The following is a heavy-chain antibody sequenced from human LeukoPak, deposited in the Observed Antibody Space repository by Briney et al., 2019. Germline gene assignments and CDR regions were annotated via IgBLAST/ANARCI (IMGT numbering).Heavy chain of an antibody. J-gene: IGHJ4*02. D-gene: IGHD3-10*01. CDR1: GYTFTGYY. Sequence: GASVKVSCKASGYTFTGYYMHWARQAPGQGLEWMGWINPNSGGTNYAQKFQGRVTITRNTSISTAYMELSSLRSEDTAVYYCARGGFRVGTGYYWGQGTLVTVSS. V-gene: IGHV1-2*02. CDR3: ARGGFRVGTGYY. CDR2: INPNSGGT.